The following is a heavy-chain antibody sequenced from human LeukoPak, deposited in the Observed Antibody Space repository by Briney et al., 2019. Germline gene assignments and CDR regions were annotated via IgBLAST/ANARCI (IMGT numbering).Heavy chain of an antibody. D-gene: IGHD3-22*01. J-gene: IGHJ3*02. CDR1: GFTFSSYA. V-gene: IGHV3-23*03. CDR2: IYSGTNT. CDR3: AREGVYDSSGYHDALDI. Sequence: PGGSLRLSCAASGFTFSSYAMSWVRQAPGKGLEWVSVIYSGTNTYYADSVKGRFTISRDNSKNTVYLQMNSLRAEDTAVYYCAREGVYDSSGYHDALDIWGQGTMVTVSS.